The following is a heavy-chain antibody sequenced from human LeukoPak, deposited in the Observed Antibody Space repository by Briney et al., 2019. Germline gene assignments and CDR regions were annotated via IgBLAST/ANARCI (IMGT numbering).Heavy chain of an antibody. V-gene: IGHV4-59*13. CDR2: VYYSGTT. J-gene: IGHJ5*02. D-gene: IGHD6-19*01. CDR1: GGSISTYY. Sequence: PSETLSLTCTVSGGSISTYYWTWIRQPPGKGLEWIGNVYYSGTTNYNPSLKSRLTISVDTSKNQFSLKLNSVTAADTAVYFCAKDPSLAVAARGWFDPWGQGTLVTVSS. CDR3: AKDPSLAVAARGWFDP.